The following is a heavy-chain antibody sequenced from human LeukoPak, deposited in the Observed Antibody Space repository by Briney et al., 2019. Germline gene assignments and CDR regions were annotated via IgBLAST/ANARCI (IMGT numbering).Heavy chain of an antibody. D-gene: IGHD6-19*01. J-gene: IGHJ5*02. CDR2: ISSSSSYI. CDR3: AREPSVAGTNWLDP. V-gene: IGHV3-21*01. CDR1: GFTFSSYS. Sequence: PGGSLRLSCAASGFTFSSYSMNWVRQAPGKGPEWVSSISSSSSYIYYADSVKGRFTISRDNAKNSLYLQMNSLRAEDTAVYYCAREPSVAGTNWLDPWGQGTLVTVSS.